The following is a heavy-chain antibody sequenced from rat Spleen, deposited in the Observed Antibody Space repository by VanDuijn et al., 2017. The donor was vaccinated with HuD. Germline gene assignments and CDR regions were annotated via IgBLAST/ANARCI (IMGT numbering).Heavy chain of an antibody. D-gene: IGHD1-2*01. V-gene: IGHV2S63*01. CDR1: GFSLTDYS. Sequence: VQLKESGPGLVQPSQTLSLTCTVSGFSLTDYSVHWVRQPPGKGLEWMGVMGSGGSTAYNSAHKSRLSISRGTSKSQVFLRINSLQTEDTAIYYCTSLYYSSLDYWGQGVMVTVSS. J-gene: IGHJ2*01. CDR3: TSLYYSSLDY. CDR2: MGSGGST.